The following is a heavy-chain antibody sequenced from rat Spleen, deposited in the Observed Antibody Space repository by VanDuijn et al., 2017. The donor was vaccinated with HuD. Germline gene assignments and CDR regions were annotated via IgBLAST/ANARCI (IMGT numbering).Heavy chain of an antibody. CDR3: ARVDGYYRTMDA. CDR1: GFTFTDYY. D-gene: IGHD1-12*03. V-gene: IGHV5-29*01. CDR2: ISSDGRRN. Sequence: EVQLVESGGGLVQPGRSLKLSCAASGFTFTDYYMAWVRQAPTKGLEWVATISSDGRRNYYRDSVKGRITISRDNAKSTLYLQMDSLRSEDTATYYCARVDGYYRTMDAWGQGASVTVSS. J-gene: IGHJ4*01.